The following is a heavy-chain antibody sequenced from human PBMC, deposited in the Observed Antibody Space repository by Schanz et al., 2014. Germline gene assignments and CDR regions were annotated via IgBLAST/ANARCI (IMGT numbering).Heavy chain of an antibody. CDR1: GFTFSSYA. CDR3: AKDHAGSDILTALGN. J-gene: IGHJ4*02. V-gene: IGHV3-30*14. Sequence: VQLVESGGGAVQPGRSLRLSCAASGFTFSSYAVDWIRQAPGQGLEWVSFISYDGSLKSYLDSVKGRFIISRDSSKNTLFLQMNSLRAEDTAVYYCAKDHAGSDILTALGNWGQGTLVNVSS. D-gene: IGHD3-9*01. CDR2: ISYDGSLK.